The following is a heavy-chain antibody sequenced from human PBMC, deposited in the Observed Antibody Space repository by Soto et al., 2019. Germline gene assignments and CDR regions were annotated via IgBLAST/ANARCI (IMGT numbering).Heavy chain of an antibody. CDR1: GFTFSSYA. J-gene: IGHJ4*02. CDR3: AKDYYDSSGPYYFDY. D-gene: IGHD3-22*01. CDR2: ISGSGGST. Sequence: EVQLLESGGGLVQPGGSLRLSCAASGFTFSSYAMSWVRQAPGKGLEWVSAISGSGGSTYYADSVKGRFTISRDNSKNTQYLQMNSLRAEDTAVYYCAKDYYDSSGPYYFDYWGQGTLVTVSS. V-gene: IGHV3-23*01.